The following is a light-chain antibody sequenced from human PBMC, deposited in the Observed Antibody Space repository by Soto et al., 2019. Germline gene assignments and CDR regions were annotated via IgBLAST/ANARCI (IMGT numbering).Light chain of an antibody. J-gene: IGKJ1*01. CDR1: QSVSSSY. CDR3: QQYGDSSWT. V-gene: IGKV3-20*01. CDR2: GSS. Sequence: EIVLTQSPGTLSSSPGERATLSCRASQSVSSSYLAWYQHRPGQAPRLLIYGSSRRATGLPDRFGGSGSGTDFTLTISRLEPEDFAVYYCQQYGDSSWTFGQGTQVEIK.